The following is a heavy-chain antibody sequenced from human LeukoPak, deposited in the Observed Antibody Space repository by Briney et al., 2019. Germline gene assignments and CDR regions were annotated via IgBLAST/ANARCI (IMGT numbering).Heavy chain of an antibody. J-gene: IGHJ4*02. Sequence: SSETLSLTCAVSGYSISSGYYWGWIRQPPGKGLEWIGSIYHSGSTYYNPSLKSRVTISGDTSKNQFSLKLSSVTAADTAVYYCAREVYIAAAREYYFDYWGQGTLVTVSS. V-gene: IGHV4-38-2*01. CDR1: GYSISSGYY. D-gene: IGHD6-13*01. CDR2: IYHSGST. CDR3: AREVYIAAAREYYFDY.